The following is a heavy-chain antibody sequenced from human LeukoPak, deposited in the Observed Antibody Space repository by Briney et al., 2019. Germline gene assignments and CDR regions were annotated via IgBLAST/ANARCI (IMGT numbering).Heavy chain of an antibody. J-gene: IGHJ4*02. CDR2: INPNSGGT. D-gene: IGHD2-2*01. CDR3: ARENCSSTSCYTYFDY. CDR1: GYTLTGYY. V-gene: IGHV1-2*02. Sequence: ASVKVSCKASGYTLTGYYMHWVRQAPGQGLEWMGWINPNSGGTSYAQKFQGRVTMTRDTSISTAYMELSRLRSDDTAVYYCARENCSSTSCYTYFDYWGQGTLVTVSS.